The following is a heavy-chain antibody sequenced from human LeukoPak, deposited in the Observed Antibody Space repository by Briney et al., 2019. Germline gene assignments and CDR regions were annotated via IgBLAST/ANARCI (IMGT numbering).Heavy chain of an antibody. J-gene: IGHJ6*02. D-gene: IGHD6-19*01. CDR1: GYIFTSRG. CDR3: ARDLPGAAVEGTTRGMDV. CDR2: ISAYNGNT. Sequence: ASVKVSCKASGYIFTSRGITWVRQAPGQGLEWMGWISAYNGNTNYAQNVQGRVTVNRDTSTSTAYMELRSLRFDDTAVYYCARDLPGAAVEGTTRGMDVWGQGTTVTVSS. V-gene: IGHV1-18*01.